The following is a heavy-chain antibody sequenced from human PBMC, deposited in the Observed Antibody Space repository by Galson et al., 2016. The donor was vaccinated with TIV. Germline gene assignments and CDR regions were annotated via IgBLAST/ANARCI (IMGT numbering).Heavy chain of an antibody. CDR3: AGEHAMDSGIYFGRGYYYYGMDV. D-gene: IGHD1-26*01. CDR2: ISYDVSKT. Sequence: LRLSCAASGFTFSNYALYWVRQAPGMGLEWVTIISYDVSKTFYADSVMCRFTIPRDDSKSTLFLQMNSLTPEDTAVYYCAGEHAMDSGIYFGRGYYYYGMDVWGQGTTVTVSS. V-gene: IGHV3-30*01. CDR1: GFTFSNYA. J-gene: IGHJ6*02.